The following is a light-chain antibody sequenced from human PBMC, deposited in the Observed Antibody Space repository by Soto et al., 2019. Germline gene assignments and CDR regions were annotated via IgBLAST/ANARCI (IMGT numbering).Light chain of an antibody. V-gene: IGLV2-14*01. Sequence: QSVLTQPASVSGYPGQSITISCTGRSSDVGAYNYVSWFQQHPGKAPKFMIYEVSNRPSGVSNRFSGSKSGNTASLTVSGLQAEDEADYYCSSYTTSKTYVFGTGTKVTVL. CDR2: EVS. CDR1: SSDVGAYNY. J-gene: IGLJ1*01. CDR3: SSYTTSKTYV.